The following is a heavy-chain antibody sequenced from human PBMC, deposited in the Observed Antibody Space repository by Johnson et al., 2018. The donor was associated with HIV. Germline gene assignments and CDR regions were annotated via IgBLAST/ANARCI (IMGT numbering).Heavy chain of an antibody. D-gene: IGHD3-10*01. Sequence: QVQLVESGGGVVQPGGSLRLSCAASGFTFSRYGMHWVRQAPGKGLEWVAFIRYDGSNKYYADSVKGRFTMSRDNSKKTLYLQMNSLRAEDTALYYCERDGGYGSGPPDAFDIWGQGTMVTVSS. V-gene: IGHV3-30*02. CDR3: ERDGGYGSGPPDAFDI. CDR2: IRYDGSNK. CDR1: GFTFSRYG. J-gene: IGHJ3*02.